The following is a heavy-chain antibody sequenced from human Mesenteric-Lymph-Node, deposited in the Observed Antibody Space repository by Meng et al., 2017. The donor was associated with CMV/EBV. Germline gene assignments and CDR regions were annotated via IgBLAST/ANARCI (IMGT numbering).Heavy chain of an antibody. D-gene: IGHD3-22*01. CDR3: ARREEYYYDTTGSSYFDY. V-gene: IGHV4-34*01. CDR1: GGSFSGFY. J-gene: IGHJ4*02. CDR2: INHGGRT. Sequence: GSLRLSCAVSGGSFSGFYWNWIRQSPGKGLEWIGEINHGGRTHYNPSLKSRLTISVDTSENRFSLNLSSVTAADTAVYYCARREEYYYDTTGSSYFDYWGQGSVVPSPQ.